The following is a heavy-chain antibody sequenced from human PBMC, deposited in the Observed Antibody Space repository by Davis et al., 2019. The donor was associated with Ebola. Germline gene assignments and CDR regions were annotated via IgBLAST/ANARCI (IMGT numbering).Heavy chain of an antibody. CDR2: ISSSSSYT. J-gene: IGHJ4*02. CDR3: ARDSDDYSFDY. V-gene: IGHV3-11*06. D-gene: IGHD4-11*01. CDR1: GFTFSDYY. Sequence: PGGSLRLSCAASGFTFSDYYMSWIRQAPGKGLEWVSYISSSSSYTNYADSVKGRFTISRDNSKNTLYLQMNSLRPEDTAVYYCARDSDDYSFDYWGQGTLVTVSS.